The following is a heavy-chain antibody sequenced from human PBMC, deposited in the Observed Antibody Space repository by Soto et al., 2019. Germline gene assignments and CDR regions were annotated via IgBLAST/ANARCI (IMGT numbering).Heavy chain of an antibody. CDR3: ARQDYKYDYFDF. V-gene: IGHV5-51*01. J-gene: IGHJ4*02. CDR1: GYSFTNYW. Sequence: GESLKISCKGSGYSFTNYWIGWVRQMPGKGLEWMGITYPGDSDTRYSPSFQGQVIISVDQSISTAYLQWSSLQASDTAMYYCARQDYKYDYFDFWGQGNLVTVSS. CDR2: TYPGDSDT. D-gene: IGHD3-16*01.